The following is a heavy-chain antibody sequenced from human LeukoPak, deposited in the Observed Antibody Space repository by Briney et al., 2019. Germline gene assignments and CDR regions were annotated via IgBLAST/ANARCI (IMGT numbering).Heavy chain of an antibody. CDR3: AKDLRGVPYGFDPPGDY. V-gene: IGHV3-30*18. J-gene: IGHJ4*02. CDR2: ISYDGSNK. Sequence: GGSLRLSCAASGFTFNSYGMYWVRQAPGKGLEWVAMISYDGSNKYYADSVKGRFTISRDNSKNTLYLQTNSLRAEDTALYYCAKDLRGVPYGFDPPGDYWGQGTLVTVSS. CDR1: GFTFNSYG. D-gene: IGHD3-10*01.